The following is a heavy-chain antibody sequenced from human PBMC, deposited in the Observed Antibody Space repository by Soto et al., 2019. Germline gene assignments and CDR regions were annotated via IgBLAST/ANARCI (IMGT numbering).Heavy chain of an antibody. CDR3: TRVGKIVIGAVAGSRGFDY. V-gene: IGHV3-49*04. Sequence: GGSLRLSCTASGFTFGDYAMSWVRQAPGKGLEWVGFIRSKAYGGGTEYAACVKGRFTISRDDSKSIAYLQMNSLKTEDTAGDYCTRVGKIVIGAVAGSRGFDYWGQGTLVTVSS. J-gene: IGHJ4*02. CDR1: GFTFGDYA. CDR2: IRSKAYGGGT. D-gene: IGHD6-19*01.